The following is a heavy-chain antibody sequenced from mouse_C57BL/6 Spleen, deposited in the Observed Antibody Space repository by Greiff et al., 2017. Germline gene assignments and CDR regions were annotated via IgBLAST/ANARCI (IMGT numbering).Heavy chain of an antibody. CDR1: GFTFSSYG. J-gene: IGHJ1*03. CDR3: ARHYGSSYNWYFDV. Sequence: VQLQQSGGDLVKPGGSLKLSCAASGFTFSSYGMSWVRQTPDKRLEWVATISSGGSYTYYPDSVKGRFTISRDNAKNTLYLQMSSLKSEDTAMYYCARHYGSSYNWYFDVWGTGTTVTVSS. D-gene: IGHD1-1*01. V-gene: IGHV5-6*01. CDR2: ISSGGSYT.